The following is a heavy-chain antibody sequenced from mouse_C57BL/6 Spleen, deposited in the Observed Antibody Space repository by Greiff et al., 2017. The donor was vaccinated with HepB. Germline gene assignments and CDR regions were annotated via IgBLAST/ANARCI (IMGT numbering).Heavy chain of an antibody. CDR3: ARCLTVVATGDYYAMDY. CDR2: INPNNGGT. CDR1: GYTFTDYY. J-gene: IGHJ4*01. D-gene: IGHD1-1*01. Sequence: EVQLQQSGPELVKPGASVKISCKASGYTFTDYYMNWVKQSHGKSLEWIGDINPNNGGTSYNQKFKGKATLTVDKSSSTAYMELRSLTSEDSAVYYCARCLTVVATGDYYAMDYWGQGTSVTVSS. V-gene: IGHV1-26*01.